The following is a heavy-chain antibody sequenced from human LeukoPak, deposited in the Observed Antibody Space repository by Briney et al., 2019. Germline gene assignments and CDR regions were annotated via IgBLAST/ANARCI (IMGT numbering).Heavy chain of an antibody. D-gene: IGHD3-22*01. V-gene: IGHV1-46*01. CDR2: INPSGENT. CDR1: GYTFTSYY. J-gene: IGHJ4*02. Sequence: GASVKVSCKASGYTFTSYYMHWVRQPPGQGLEWMGIINPSGENTNYAQKFQDRVTMTRYMSTTTVYMELSSLRSEDTAVYYCAREPFAHYESSGNLPSPFDYWGQGTLVTVSS. CDR3: AREPFAHYESSGNLPSPFDY.